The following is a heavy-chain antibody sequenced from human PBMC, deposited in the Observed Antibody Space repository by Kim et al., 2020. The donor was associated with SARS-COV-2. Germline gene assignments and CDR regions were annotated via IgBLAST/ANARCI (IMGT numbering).Heavy chain of an antibody. CDR3: ARRGSSGGLDY. D-gene: IGHD6-19*01. CDR2: T. J-gene: IGHJ4*02. V-gene: IGHV1-3*01. Sequence: TKYSQKFQGRVTITRDTSASTAYMELSSLRSEDTAVYYCARRGSSGGLDYWGQGTLVTVSS.